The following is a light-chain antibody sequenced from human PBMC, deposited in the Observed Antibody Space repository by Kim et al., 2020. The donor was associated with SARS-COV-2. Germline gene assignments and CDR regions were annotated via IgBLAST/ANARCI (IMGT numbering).Light chain of an antibody. J-gene: IGLJ1*01. CDR1: SSNTWPVYA. V-gene: IGLV1-40*01. Sequence: LSSTRRSSNTWPVYALPWSQPLPGPAPNLLIYGHSIRPSGVPDRFSGSKSGTSASLAITGLQAEDEADYYCQSYDSSLSGYVFGTGTKVTVL. CDR2: GHS. CDR3: QSYDSSLSGYV.